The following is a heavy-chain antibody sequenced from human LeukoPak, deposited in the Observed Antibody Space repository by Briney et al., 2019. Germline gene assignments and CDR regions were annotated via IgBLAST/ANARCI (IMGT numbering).Heavy chain of an antibody. CDR1: GGSFSGYY. J-gene: IGHJ4*02. Sequence: SETLSLTCAVYGGSFSGYYWSWIRQPPGKGLEWIGEINHSGSTNYNPSLKGRVTISVDTSKNQFSLKLSSVTAADTAVYYCASQGDSGASLYWGQGTLVTVSS. D-gene: IGHD2-21*01. CDR2: INHSGST. CDR3: ASQGDSGASLY. V-gene: IGHV4-34*01.